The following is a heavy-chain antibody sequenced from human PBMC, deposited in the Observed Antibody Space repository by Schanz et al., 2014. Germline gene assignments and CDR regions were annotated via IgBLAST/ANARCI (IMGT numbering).Heavy chain of an antibody. D-gene: IGHD2-21*01. V-gene: IGHV3-11*01. Sequence: VVESGGGLVKPGGSLRLSCTASGFTFRDYQMTWIRQAPGKGLEWVSYITSGSAKFYADSVKGRFTISRDNAKNSLYLQMNSLRADDTAIYFCARDEGRDGYNLAFDVWGQGTLVTVSS. CDR3: ARDEGRDGYNLAFDV. J-gene: IGHJ3*01. CDR2: ITSGSAK. CDR1: GFTFRDYQ.